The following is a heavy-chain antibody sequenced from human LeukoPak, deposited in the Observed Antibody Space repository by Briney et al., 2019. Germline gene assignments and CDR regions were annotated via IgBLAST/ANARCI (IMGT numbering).Heavy chain of an antibody. V-gene: IGHV3-53*01. J-gene: IGHJ3*02. CDR3: ARDMTYGSGGAFDI. CDR1: GFTVSSNY. Sequence: GGSLRLSCAASGFTVSSNYMSWVRQAPGKGLEWVSVIYSGGSAYYADSVKGRFTISRDNSKNTLYLQMNSPRAEDTAVYYCARDMTYGSGGAFDIWGQGTMVTVSS. D-gene: IGHD3-10*01. CDR2: IYSGGSA.